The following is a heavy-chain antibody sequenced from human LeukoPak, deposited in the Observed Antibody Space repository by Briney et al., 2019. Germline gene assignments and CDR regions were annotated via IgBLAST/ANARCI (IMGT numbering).Heavy chain of an antibody. V-gene: IGHV7-4-1*02. CDR1: GYTFTRHA. J-gene: IGHJ4*02. CDR3: ARGGSMGVV. D-gene: IGHD2-15*01. CDR2: INTNTRNP. Sequence: ASVKVSSKASGYTFTRHAMNWVRQAPGQGLEWMGWINTNTRNPTYAQGFTGRFVFSLDTSINTAYLQINSLKPEDTAVYYCARGGSMGVVWGQGTLVTVSS.